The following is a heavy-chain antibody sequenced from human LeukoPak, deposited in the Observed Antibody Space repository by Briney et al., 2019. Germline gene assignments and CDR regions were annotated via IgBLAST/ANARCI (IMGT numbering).Heavy chain of an antibody. CDR3: ARGYCSGGSCHHDY. V-gene: IGHV3-33*01. Sequence: GGSLRLSCAASGFTFSSYGMHWVRQAPGKGLEWMAVIWYDGSNKYYADSVKGRFTISRDNSKNTLYLQMNSLRAEDTAVYYCARGYCSGGSCHHDYWGQGTLVTVSS. CDR2: IWYDGSNK. D-gene: IGHD2-15*01. J-gene: IGHJ4*02. CDR1: GFTFSSYG.